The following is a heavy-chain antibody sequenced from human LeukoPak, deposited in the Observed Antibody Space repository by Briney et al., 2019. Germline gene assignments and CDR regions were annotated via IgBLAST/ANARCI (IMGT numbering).Heavy chain of an antibody. J-gene: IGHJ4*02. CDR1: GFTFSSYS. CDR3: ARDQTDELYYFDY. V-gene: IGHV3-7*01. Sequence: GSLRLSCAASGFTFSSYSMNWVRQAPGKGLEWVANIKQDGSEKYYVDSVKGRFTISRDNAKNSLYLQMNSLRAEDTAVYYCARDQTDELYYFDYWGQGTLVTVSS. D-gene: IGHD1-1*01. CDR2: IKQDGSEK.